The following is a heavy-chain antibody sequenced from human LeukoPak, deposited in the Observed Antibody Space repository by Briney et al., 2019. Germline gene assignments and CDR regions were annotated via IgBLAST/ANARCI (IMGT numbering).Heavy chain of an antibody. CDR2: IYYSGTTSEST. V-gene: IGHV4-59*01. CDR3: ARGSGRYYYYGVDV. CDR1: GGSIRSSY. J-gene: IGHJ6*02. D-gene: IGHD7-27*01. Sequence: SETLSLTCTVSGGSIRSSYWSWVRQPPGKGLEWTGHIYYSGTTSESTNYIPSLKSRVPISVDTSKNQFSLQVRSVTAADTAVYYCARGSGRYYYYGVDVWGQGTTVTVSS.